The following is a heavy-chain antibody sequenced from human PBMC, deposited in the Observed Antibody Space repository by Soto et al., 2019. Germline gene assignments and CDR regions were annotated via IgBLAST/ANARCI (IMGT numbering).Heavy chain of an antibody. CDR3: ARKFYSYGFYYNYSGMEV. CDR1: GYTFTSYG. Sequence: GASVKVSCKASGYTFTSYGISWVRQAPGQGLEWMGWISAYNGNTNYAQKLQGRVTMTTDTSTSTAYMELRSLRSDDTAVYYCARKFYSYGFYYNYSGMEVWGQGTTVTVSS. J-gene: IGHJ6*02. V-gene: IGHV1-18*04. D-gene: IGHD5-18*01. CDR2: ISAYNGNT.